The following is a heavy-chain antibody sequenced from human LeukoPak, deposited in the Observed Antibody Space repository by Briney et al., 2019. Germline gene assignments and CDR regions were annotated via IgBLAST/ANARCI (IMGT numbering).Heavy chain of an antibody. V-gene: IGHV3-53*01. J-gene: IGHJ6*02. CDR3: ARDRFVDYGDYDGGYYYYYGMDV. D-gene: IGHD4-17*01. CDR2: IYSGGST. CDR1: GFTVSSNN. Sequence: GGSLRLSCAASGFTVSSNNMSWVRQAPGKGLEWVSVIYSGGSTYYADSVKGRFTISRDNSKNTLYLQMNSLRAEDTAVYYCARDRFVDYGDYDGGYYYYYGMDVWGQGTTVTVSS.